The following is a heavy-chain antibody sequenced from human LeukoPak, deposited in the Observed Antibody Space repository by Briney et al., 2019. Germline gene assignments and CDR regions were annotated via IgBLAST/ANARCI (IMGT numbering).Heavy chain of an antibody. Sequence: PGGSLRLSCAASGFTFSNAWMSWVRQAPGKGLEWVSSISGSGGRTFFADSVKGRFTVSRDNSVFLQMNSLRAEDTALYYCAQSTSMRYFFDLWGRGTLVTVSS. CDR1: GFTFSNAW. V-gene: IGHV3-23*01. CDR2: ISGSGGRT. CDR3: AQSTSMRYFFDL. D-gene: IGHD2-8*01. J-gene: IGHJ2*01.